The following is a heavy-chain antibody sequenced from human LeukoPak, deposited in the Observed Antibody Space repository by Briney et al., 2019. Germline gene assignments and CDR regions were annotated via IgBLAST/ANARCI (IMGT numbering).Heavy chain of an antibody. V-gene: IGHV3-48*03. Sequence: GGSLRLSCAASGFTFSSFEMNWVRQAPGKGLEWVSYISSSGSTIYYADSVKGRFTISRDNANNSLYLQINSLRVEDTAVYYCARGRRRDGYFDYWGQGTLVTVSS. CDR2: ISSSGSTI. CDR3: ARGRRRDGYFDY. CDR1: GFTFSSFE. D-gene: IGHD5-24*01. J-gene: IGHJ4*02.